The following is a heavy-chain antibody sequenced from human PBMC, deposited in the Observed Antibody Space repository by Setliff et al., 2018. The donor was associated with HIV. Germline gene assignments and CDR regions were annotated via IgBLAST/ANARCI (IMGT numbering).Heavy chain of an antibody. J-gene: IGHJ5*01. Sequence: VSGVSISTRRYYWGWIRQPPGKGLEWIGNINYSGNTYYNPSLKSRVTISVDTSKNQFSLKLSSVTAADTSVYYCARPMALQYNSWFDPWGQGTLVTVSS. CDR3: ARPMALQYNSWFDP. V-gene: IGHV4-39*01. CDR1: GVSISTRRYY. D-gene: IGHD1-20*01. CDR2: INYSGNT.